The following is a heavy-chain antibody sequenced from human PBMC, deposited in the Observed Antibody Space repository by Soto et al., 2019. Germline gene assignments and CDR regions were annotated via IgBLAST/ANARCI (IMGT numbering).Heavy chain of an antibody. D-gene: IGHD3-10*01. CDR3: DSSSRGNYGHPDYFDY. CDR1: GGSFSGYY. J-gene: IGHJ4*02. V-gene: IGHV4-34*03. CDR2: INHSGST. Sequence: SETLSLPCAVYGGSFSGYYWRLIRQPPGKGLEWIGEINHSGSTNYNPSLKSRGTISVDTSKNQFSLKLSSVTAADTAVYYWDSSSRGNYGHPDYFDYWGRGSLVTVSA.